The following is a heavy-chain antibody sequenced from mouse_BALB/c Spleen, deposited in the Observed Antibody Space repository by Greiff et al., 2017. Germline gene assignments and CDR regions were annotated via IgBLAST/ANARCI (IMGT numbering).Heavy chain of an antibody. CDR1: GFNIKDTY. V-gene: IGHV14-3*02. D-gene: IGHD2-4*01. Sequence: VQLQQSGAELVKPGASVKLSCTASGFNIKDTYMHWVKQRPEQGLEWIGRIDPANGNTKYDPKFQGKATITADTSSNTAYLQLSSLTSEDTAVYYCARGDYDYDKFAYWGQGTLVTVSA. CDR3: ARGDYDYDKFAY. CDR2: IDPANGNT. J-gene: IGHJ3*01.